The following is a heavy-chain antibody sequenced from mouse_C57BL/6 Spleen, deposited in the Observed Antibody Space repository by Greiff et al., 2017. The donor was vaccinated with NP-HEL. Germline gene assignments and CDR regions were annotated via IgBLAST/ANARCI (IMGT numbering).Heavy chain of an antibody. D-gene: IGHD1-1*01. CDR2: IDPSDSYT. CDR3: ARYYGSSYEVYFDV. CDR1: GYTFTSYW. V-gene: IGHV1-69*01. J-gene: IGHJ1*03. Sequence: QVQLKQPGAELVMPGASVKLSCKASGYTFTSYWMHWVKQRPGQGLEWIGEIDPSDSYTNYNQKFKGKSTLTVDKSSSTAYMQLSSLTSEDSAVYYCARYYGSSYEVYFDVWGTGTTVTVSS.